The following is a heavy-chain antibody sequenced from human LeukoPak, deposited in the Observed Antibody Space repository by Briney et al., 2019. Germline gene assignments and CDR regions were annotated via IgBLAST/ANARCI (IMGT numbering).Heavy chain of an antibody. Sequence: GASVKVSCKSSGGTFSAYGVNWVRQAPGQGLEWMGGIIPIFGTANYAQKFQGRVTITADESTSTAYMELSSLRSEDTAVYYCARVKYDSSGYYYEFDYWGQGTLVTVSS. CDR3: ARVKYDSSGYYYEFDY. J-gene: IGHJ4*02. V-gene: IGHV1-69*13. CDR2: IIPIFGTA. D-gene: IGHD3-22*01. CDR1: GGTFSAYG.